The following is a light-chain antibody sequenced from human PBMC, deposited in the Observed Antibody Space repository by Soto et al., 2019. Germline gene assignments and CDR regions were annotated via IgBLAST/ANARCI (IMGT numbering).Light chain of an antibody. J-gene: IGKJ1*01. CDR3: QQYGSSPPT. CDR1: QSISSY. CDR2: GAS. V-gene: IGKV1-39*01. Sequence: DIQMTQYPSSLSASVGDRITITCRASQSISSYLNWYQHKPGKAPKLLIYGASTLQSGVPSRFSGSGSGTDFTLTINRLEPEDFAVYYCQQYGSSPPTFGQGTKVEIK.